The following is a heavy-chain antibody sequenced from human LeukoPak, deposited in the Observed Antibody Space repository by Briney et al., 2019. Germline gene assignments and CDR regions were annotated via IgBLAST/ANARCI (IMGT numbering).Heavy chain of an antibody. CDR2: IKPDGIDK. D-gene: IGHD5-24*01. J-gene: IGHJ3*02. V-gene: IGHV3-7*01. CDR3: STISAQTFDI. Sequence: GGSLRLSCVGSGFTFRSHWVNWVRQSPGKGLEWVANIKPDGIDKYYVDSARGRFTVSRDNAKNSAFLQMNSLRAEDTAIYYCSTISAQTFDIWGQGTLVSVSS. CDR1: GFTFRSHW.